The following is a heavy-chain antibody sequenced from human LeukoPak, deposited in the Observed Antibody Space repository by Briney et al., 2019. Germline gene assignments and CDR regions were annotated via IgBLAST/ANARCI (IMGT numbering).Heavy chain of an antibody. D-gene: IGHD2-2*01. V-gene: IGHV3-30*03. CDR3: ARDLVVTSGY. Sequence: GGSLRLSCAASGFTFSSYGMHWVRQAPGKGLEWVAVISYDGSYKYYADSVQGRFTISRDNAKNTLYLQMNGLRAEDTAVYYCARDLVVTSGYWGQGTLVTVSS. J-gene: IGHJ4*02. CDR1: GFTFSSYG. CDR2: ISYDGSYK.